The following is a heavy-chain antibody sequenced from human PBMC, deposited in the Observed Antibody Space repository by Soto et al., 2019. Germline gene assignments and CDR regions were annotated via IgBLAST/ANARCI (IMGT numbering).Heavy chain of an antibody. CDR3: AKWSFGHIVVVVAAGVVAGYFDY. D-gene: IGHD2-15*01. V-gene: IGHV3-9*01. CDR1: GFTFDDYA. Sequence: EVQLVESGGGLVQPGRSLRLSCAASGFTFDDYAMHWVRQAPGKGLEWVSGISWNSGSIGYADSVKGRFTISRDNAKNSLYLQMNSLRAEDTALYYCAKWSFGHIVVVVAAGVVAGYFDYWGQGTLVTVSS. CDR2: ISWNSGSI. J-gene: IGHJ4*02.